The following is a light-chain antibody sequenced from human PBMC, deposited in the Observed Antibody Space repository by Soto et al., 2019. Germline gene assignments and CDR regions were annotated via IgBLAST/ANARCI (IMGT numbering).Light chain of an antibody. J-gene: IGLJ1*01. CDR1: SNDVGGYNY. Sequence: QSALTQPASVSGSPGQSITISCTGTSNDVGGYNYVSWYQQAPGKVPQLMIFEVSNRPSGVSNRFSGSKSANTASLTISGLQDEDEADYYCSSYTGSSTLVFGTGTKLTVL. V-gene: IGLV2-14*01. CDR2: EVS. CDR3: SSYTGSSTLV.